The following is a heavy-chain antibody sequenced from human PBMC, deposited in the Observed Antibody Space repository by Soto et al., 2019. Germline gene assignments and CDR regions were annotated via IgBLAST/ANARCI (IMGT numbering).Heavy chain of an antibody. J-gene: IGHJ4*02. CDR1: GYTFTNSG. CDR2: ISAYNGNT. CDR3: ARVRPEAGTTDY. Sequence: ASVKVSCKASGYTFTNSGISWVRQAPGQGLEWMGWISAYNGNTNYAQKLQGRVTMTTDTSTSTAYMELRSLRSDDTAVYYWARVRPEAGTTDYWGQGTLVTVSS. D-gene: IGHD1-7*01. V-gene: IGHV1-18*01.